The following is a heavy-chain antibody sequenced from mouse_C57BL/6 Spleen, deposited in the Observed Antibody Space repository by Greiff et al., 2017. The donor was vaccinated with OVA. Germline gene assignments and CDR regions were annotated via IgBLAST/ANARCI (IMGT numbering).Heavy chain of an antibody. CDR2: INYDGSST. Sequence: EVQLMESEGGLVQPGSSMKLSCTASGFTFSDYYMAWVRQVPEKGLEWVANINYDGSSTYYLDSLKSRFIISRDNAKNILYLQMSSLKSEDTATYYCAREGTVDYAMDYWGQGTSVTVSS. J-gene: IGHJ4*01. D-gene: IGHD1-1*01. CDR3: AREGTVDYAMDY. CDR1: GFTFSDYY. V-gene: IGHV5-16*01.